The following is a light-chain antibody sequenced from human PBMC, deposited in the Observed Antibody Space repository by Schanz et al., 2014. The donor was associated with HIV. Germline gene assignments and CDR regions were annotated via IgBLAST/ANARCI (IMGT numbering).Light chain of an antibody. V-gene: IGLV2-14*01. CDR2: DVS. J-gene: IGLJ1*01. CDR3: CSYTSSGTYV. CDR1: SSDVGGYNY. Sequence: QSALTQPPSASGSPGQSVTISCTGTSSDVGGYNYVSWYQQHPGKAPKLMIYDVSNRPSGVSNRFSGSKSGNTASLTISGLQAEDEADYYCCSYTSSGTYVFGTGTKLTVL.